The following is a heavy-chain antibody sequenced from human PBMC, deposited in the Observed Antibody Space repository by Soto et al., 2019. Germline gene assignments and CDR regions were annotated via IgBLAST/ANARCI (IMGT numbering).Heavy chain of an antibody. CDR3: ALLVLKSREWSYFDY. Sequence: GGSLRLSCAASGFTFSSYAMSWVRQAPGMGLEWVSAISGSGGSTYYADSVKGRFTISRDNSKNTLYLQMNSLRAEDTAGYYCALLVLKSREWSYFDYWGQGTLVTVSS. CDR1: GFTFSSYA. D-gene: IGHD3-3*01. CDR2: ISGSGGST. J-gene: IGHJ4*02. V-gene: IGHV3-23*01.